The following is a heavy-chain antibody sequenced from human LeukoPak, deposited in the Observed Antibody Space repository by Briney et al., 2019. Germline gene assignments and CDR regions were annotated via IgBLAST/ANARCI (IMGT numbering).Heavy chain of an antibody. Sequence: PGRSLRLSCAASGFTFSSYGMHWVRQAPGKGLEWVAVIWYDGSNKYYADSVKGRFTISRDNSKNTLYLQMNSLRAEDTAVYYCARDHSTVLFDYWGQGTLVTVSS. CDR3: ARDHSTVLFDY. V-gene: IGHV3-33*01. D-gene: IGHD2/OR15-2a*01. J-gene: IGHJ4*02. CDR2: IWYDGSNK. CDR1: GFTFSSYG.